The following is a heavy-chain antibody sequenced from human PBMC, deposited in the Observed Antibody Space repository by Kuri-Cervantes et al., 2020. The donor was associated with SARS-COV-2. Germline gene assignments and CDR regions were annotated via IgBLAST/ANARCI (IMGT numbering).Heavy chain of an antibody. CDR2: ISGGGGST. J-gene: IGHJ1*01. D-gene: IGHD6-13*01. V-gene: IGHV3-23*01. CDR3: AKDVAAGTRAPPEYFQH. Sequence: SCKGSGFTFTSYAMSWVRQAPGKGLEWVSTISGGGGSTYYADSVEGRFTISRDSSKNTLYLQMNSLRAEDTAVYYCAKDVAAGTRAPPEYFQHWGQGTLVTVSS. CDR1: GFTFTSYA.